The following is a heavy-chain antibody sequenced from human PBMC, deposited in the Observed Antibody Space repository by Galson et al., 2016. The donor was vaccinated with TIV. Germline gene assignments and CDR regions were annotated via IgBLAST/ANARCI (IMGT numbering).Heavy chain of an antibody. CDR2: FIPLFGTP. CDR3: AKDRNTAMDAYHQYYGMDV. CDR1: GDTFLSYP. V-gene: IGHV1-69*13. J-gene: IGHJ6*02. D-gene: IGHD5-18*01. Sequence: SVKVSCKASGDTFLSYPFNWVRQAPGQGLEWMGGFIPLFGTPNYAQKFPGRVTMTAAESTSTVHMELSSLRSEDTAVYYCAKDRNTAMDAYHQYYGMDVWGQGTTVTVSS.